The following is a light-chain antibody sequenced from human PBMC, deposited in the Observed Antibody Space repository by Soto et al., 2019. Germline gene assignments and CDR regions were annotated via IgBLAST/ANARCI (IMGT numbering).Light chain of an antibody. Sequence: QSALTQPASVSASPGQSITISCTGTSSDVGTYKYVSWYQHHPGKAPKLMIYDVSNRPSGVSNRFSGSKSGNTASLIISGLQTEDEADYYCSSYTTSSTLVFGGGTKVTVL. J-gene: IGLJ2*01. V-gene: IGLV2-14*03. CDR3: SSYTTSSTLV. CDR1: SSDVGTYKY. CDR2: DVS.